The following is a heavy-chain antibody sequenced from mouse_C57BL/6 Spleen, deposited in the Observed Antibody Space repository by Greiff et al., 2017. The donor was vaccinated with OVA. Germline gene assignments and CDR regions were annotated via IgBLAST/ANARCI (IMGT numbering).Heavy chain of an antibody. Sequence: VKVVESGAELVRPGASVKLSCKASGYTFTDYYINWVKQRPGQGLEWIARIYPGSGNTYYNEKFKGKATLTAEKSSSTAYMQLSSLTSEDSAVYFCARVSLGYFDYWGQGTTLTVSS. CDR1: GYTFTDYY. CDR2: IYPGSGNT. V-gene: IGHV1-76*01. J-gene: IGHJ2*01. CDR3: ARVSLGYFDY. D-gene: IGHD4-1*01.